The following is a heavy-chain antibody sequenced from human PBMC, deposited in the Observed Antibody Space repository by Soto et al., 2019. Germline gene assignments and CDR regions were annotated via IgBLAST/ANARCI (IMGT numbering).Heavy chain of an antibody. D-gene: IGHD5-12*01. CDR2: IIPIFGTA. V-gene: IGHV1-69*13. CDR3: ARISGYENYYYYGMDV. CDR1: GGTFSSYA. J-gene: IGHJ6*02. Sequence: GASVKVSCKASGGTFSSYAISWVRQAPGQGLEWMGGIIPIFGTANYAQKFQGRVTITADESTSTAYMELSSLRSEDTAVYYCARISGYENYYYYGMDVWGQGTTVTVSS.